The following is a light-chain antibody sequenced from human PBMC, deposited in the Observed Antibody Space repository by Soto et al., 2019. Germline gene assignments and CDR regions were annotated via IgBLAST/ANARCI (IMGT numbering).Light chain of an antibody. CDR3: LPYYGGAYV. CDR1: TGAVTSGYY. V-gene: IGLV7-43*01. J-gene: IGLJ1*01. Sequence: QAVVTQEPSLTVSPGGTVTLTCTSSTGAVTSGYYPTWFQQKPGQGTRALIYDTSNKHSWTPARFSGSLLGGSAALTLSGVQPEDEAEYYCLPYYGGAYVFGTGTKVTVL. CDR2: DTS.